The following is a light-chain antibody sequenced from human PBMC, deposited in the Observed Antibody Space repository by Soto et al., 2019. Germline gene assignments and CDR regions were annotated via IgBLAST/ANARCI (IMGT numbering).Light chain of an antibody. CDR1: QGINSW. J-gene: IGKJ4*01. CDR2: STS. V-gene: IGKV1D-12*01. CDR3: QQSDSLPLT. Sequence: DIQMTQSPSSVSASVGDRVTITCRASQGINSWLAWYQQKPGKAPKLLIYSTSNLQSGVPSRFSGSGSGTDFTRTITRLQPEDFATYFWQQSDSLPLTFGGGTKLEI.